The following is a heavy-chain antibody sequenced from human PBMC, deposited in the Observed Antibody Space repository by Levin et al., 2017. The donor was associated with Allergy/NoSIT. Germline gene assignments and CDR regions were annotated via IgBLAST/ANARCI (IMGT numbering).Heavy chain of an antibody. V-gene: IGHV3-73*01. Sequence: GGSLRLSCAASGFTFSGSAMHWVRQASGKGLEWVGRIRSKANSYATAYAASVKGRFTISRDDSKNTAYLQMNSLKTEDTAVYYCTRGGSHCSSCPSWGQGTMVTVSS. CDR3: TRGGSHCSSCPS. CDR1: GFTFSGSA. D-gene: IGHD2-2*01. CDR2: IRSKANSYAT. J-gene: IGHJ3*01.